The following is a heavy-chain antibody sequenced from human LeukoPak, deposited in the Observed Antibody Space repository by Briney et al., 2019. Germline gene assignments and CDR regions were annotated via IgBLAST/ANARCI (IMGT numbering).Heavy chain of an antibody. CDR2: IIPILGIA. V-gene: IGHV1-69*04. CDR1: GYTFTSYG. CDR3: GRDGGDGGYCSGGSCYGLIDY. Sequence: ASVKVSCKASGYTFTSYGITWVRQTPGQGLEWMGRIIPILGIANYAQKFQGRVTITADKSTSTAYMELSSLKSEDTAVYYCGRDGGDGGYCSGGSCYGLIDYWGQGTLVTVSS. D-gene: IGHD2-15*01. J-gene: IGHJ4*02.